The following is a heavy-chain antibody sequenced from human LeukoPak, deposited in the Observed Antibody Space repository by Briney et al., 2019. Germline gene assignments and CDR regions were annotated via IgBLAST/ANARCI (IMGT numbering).Heavy chain of an antibody. CDR3: ASQQYPYGGPTDY. J-gene: IGHJ4*02. Sequence: SETLSLTCTVSGGSISSSSYYWGWIRQPPGKGLEWIGSIYYSGSTYYNPSLKSRVTISVDTSKNQFSLKLSSVTAADTAVYYCASQQYPYGGPTDYWGQGILVTVSS. CDR2: IYYSGST. V-gene: IGHV4-39*07. CDR1: GGSISSSSYY. D-gene: IGHD6-13*01.